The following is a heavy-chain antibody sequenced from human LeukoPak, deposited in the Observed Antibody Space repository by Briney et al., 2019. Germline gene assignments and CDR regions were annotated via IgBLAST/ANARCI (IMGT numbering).Heavy chain of an antibody. CDR1: GFTFSNYA. CDR2: IKQDGSDK. Sequence: HPGGSLRLSCAASGFTFSNYAMSWVRQAPGKGLEWVANIKQDGSDKYYVDSVKGRFTISRDNAKNSLYLQMNSLRAEDTAVYYCASVLAITAAGTSSLRYWGQGTLVTVSS. D-gene: IGHD6-13*01. V-gene: IGHV3-7*01. CDR3: ASVLAITAAGTSSLRY. J-gene: IGHJ4*02.